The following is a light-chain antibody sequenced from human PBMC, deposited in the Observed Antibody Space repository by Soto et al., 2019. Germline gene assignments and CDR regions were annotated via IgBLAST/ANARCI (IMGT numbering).Light chain of an antibody. CDR3: QQYNNWRRT. J-gene: IGKJ1*01. CDR2: ESS. Sequence: IVMTQSPATLSVSPGERVSLSCRASLTVRNYLAWYQQKPGQAPRLLSYESSTRVAGVPARFSGSGSGTEFTLTISSLQSEDSAGYYCQQYNNWRRTFGPGTKVEV. V-gene: IGKV3-15*01. CDR1: LTVRNY.